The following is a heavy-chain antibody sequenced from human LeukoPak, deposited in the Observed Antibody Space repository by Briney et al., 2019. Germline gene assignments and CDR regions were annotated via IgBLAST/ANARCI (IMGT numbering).Heavy chain of an antibody. V-gene: IGHV3-23*01. J-gene: IGHJ1*01. Sequence: QPGGSLRLSCAASGFTFSSYAMSWVRQAPGKGLEWVSAISGSGGSTYYADSVKGRFTISRDNSKNTLYLQMNSLRAEDTAVYYCAKDQGEEYYDFWSGPFQHWGQGTPVTVSS. CDR1: GFTFSSYA. D-gene: IGHD3-3*01. CDR3: AKDQGEEYYDFWSGPFQH. CDR2: ISGSGGST.